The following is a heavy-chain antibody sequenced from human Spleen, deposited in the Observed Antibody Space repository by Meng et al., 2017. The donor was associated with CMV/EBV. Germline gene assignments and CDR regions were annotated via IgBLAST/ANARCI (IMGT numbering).Heavy chain of an antibody. CDR3: ARMGSSSGWFFDY. J-gene: IGHJ4*02. D-gene: IGHD6-19*01. Sequence: QTLSLTCVVSGDSISGRYWTWIRQPPGKALEWLARIDWDDDEFYSTSLKTRLTISKDTSKNQVVLTMTNMDPVDTATYYCARMGSSSGWFFDYWGQGTLVTVSS. CDR1: GDSISGRY. CDR2: IDWDDDE. V-gene: IGHV2-70*16.